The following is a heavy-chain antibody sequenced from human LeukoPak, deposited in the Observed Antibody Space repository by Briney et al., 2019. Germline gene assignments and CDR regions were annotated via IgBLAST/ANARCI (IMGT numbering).Heavy chain of an antibody. CDR3: ARRGIAAAGTEYYFDY. CDR1: GYSFISYW. CDR2: IYPGDSDT. Sequence: GESLKISCKGSGYSFISYWIGWVRQMPGKGLEWMGIIYPGDSDTRYSPSFQGQVTISADKSISTAYLQWSSLKASDTAMYYCARRGIAAAGTEYYFDYWGQGTLVTVSS. J-gene: IGHJ4*02. D-gene: IGHD6-13*01. V-gene: IGHV5-51*01.